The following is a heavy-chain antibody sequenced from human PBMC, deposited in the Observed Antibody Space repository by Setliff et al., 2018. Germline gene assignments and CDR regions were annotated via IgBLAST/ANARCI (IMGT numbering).Heavy chain of an antibody. CDR3: ARRLRESHAFHI. D-gene: IGHD2-15*01. CDR1: GGSISSDDNY. Sequence: SETLSLTCTVSGGSISSDDNYWSWIRLPPGKGLEWIGYIHNSGTAYYNPSLRSRLTISVDTSKNQFSLKLNSVTAADTAVNYCARRLRESHAFHIWGQGTLVTVSS. V-gene: IGHV4-30-4*08. J-gene: IGHJ3*02. CDR2: IHNSGTA.